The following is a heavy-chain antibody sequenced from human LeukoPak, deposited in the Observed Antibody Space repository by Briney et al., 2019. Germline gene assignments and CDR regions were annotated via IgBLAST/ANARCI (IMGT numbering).Heavy chain of an antibody. Sequence: GGSLRLSCAASGFTFSSYSMNWVRQAPGKGLEWVSSISSSYSYIYYADSVKGRFTISRDNATNSLYLQMNSLRAEDTAVYYCARSIIHWFDPWGQGTLVTVSS. CDR1: GFTFSSYS. J-gene: IGHJ5*02. CDR3: ARSIIHWFDP. CDR2: ISSSYSYI. V-gene: IGHV3-21*01.